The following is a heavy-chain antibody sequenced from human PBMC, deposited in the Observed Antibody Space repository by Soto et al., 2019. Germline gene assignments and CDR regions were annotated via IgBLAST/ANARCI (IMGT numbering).Heavy chain of an antibody. CDR1: GWYISSHY. V-gene: IGHV4-59*08. CDR3: ARRYGDYFDY. CDR2: IYYSGST. D-gene: IGHD4-17*01. Sequence: PSDTQSLICTPSGWYISSHYWSWIRQPPGKGLEWIGYIYYSGSTNYNPSLKSRVTISVDTSKNQFSLKLSSVTAADTDVYYCARRYGDYFDYWGQGTLVTVS. J-gene: IGHJ4*02.